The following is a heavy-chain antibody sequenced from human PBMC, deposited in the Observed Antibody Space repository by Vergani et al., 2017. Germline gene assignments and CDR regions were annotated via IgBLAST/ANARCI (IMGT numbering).Heavy chain of an antibody. CDR1: GGSFSGYY. Sequence: QVQLQQWGAGLLKPSETLSLTCAVYGGSFSGYYWSWIRQPPGKGLEWIGEINHSGSTNYNPSLKSRVTISVDTSKNQFSLKLSSVTAADTAVYYCARDPMTDEYDSSGYDDYWGQGTLVTVSS. D-gene: IGHD3-22*01. V-gene: IGHV4-34*01. CDR2: INHSGST. J-gene: IGHJ4*02. CDR3: ARDPMTDEYDSSGYDDY.